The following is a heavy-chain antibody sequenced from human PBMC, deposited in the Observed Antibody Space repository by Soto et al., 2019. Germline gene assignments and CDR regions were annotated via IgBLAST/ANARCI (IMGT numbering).Heavy chain of an antibody. CDR3: ARFDCSSTSCSNWFDP. V-gene: IGHV1-69*02. CDR2: IIPILGIA. CDR1: GGTFSSYT. D-gene: IGHD2-2*01. J-gene: IGHJ5*02. Sequence: QVQLVQSGAEVKKPGSSVKVSCKASGGTFSSYTISWVRQAPGQGLEWMGRIIPILGIANYAQKFQGRVTITADKSTSTDYMELSSLRSEDTAVYYCARFDCSSTSCSNWFDPWGQGTLVTVSS.